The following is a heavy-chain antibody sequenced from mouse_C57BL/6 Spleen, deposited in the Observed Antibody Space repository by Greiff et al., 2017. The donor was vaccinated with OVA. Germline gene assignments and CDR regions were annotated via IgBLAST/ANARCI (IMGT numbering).Heavy chain of an antibody. CDR1: GYTFTDYY. Sequence: EVQLQQSGPELVKPGASVKISCKASGYTFTDYYMNWVKQSHGKSLEWIGDINPNNGGTSYNQQFKGKATLTVDKSSSTAYMELRSLTSEDSAVYYCARSDWSYFDYWGQGTTLTVST. CDR2: INPNNGGT. D-gene: IGHD4-1*01. V-gene: IGHV1-26*01. J-gene: IGHJ2*01. CDR3: ARSDWSYFDY.